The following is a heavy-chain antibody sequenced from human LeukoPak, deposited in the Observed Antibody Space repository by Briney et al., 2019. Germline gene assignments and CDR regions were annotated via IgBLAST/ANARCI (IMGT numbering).Heavy chain of an antibody. V-gene: IGHV5-51*01. CDR2: IYPGDSDT. D-gene: IGHD3-9*01. CDR1: GYSFTSYW. J-gene: IGHJ4*02. CDR3: ARTYVLRYFDWLLNQFDY. Sequence: GESLKISCKGSGYSFTSYWIGWLRQLPGKGLEWMGIIYPGDSDTRYSPSFQGQVTISADKSISTAYLQWSSLKASDTAMYYCARTYVLRYFDWLLNQFDYWGQGTLVTVSS.